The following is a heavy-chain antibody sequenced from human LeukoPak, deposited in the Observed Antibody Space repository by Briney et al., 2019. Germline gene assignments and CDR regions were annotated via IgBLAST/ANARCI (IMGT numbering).Heavy chain of an antibody. J-gene: IGHJ4*02. CDR1: GFVFENYY. CDR2: ISSSTIYI. CDR3: AKAGAVVVVAAKYFDY. V-gene: IGHV3-21*04. D-gene: IGHD2-15*01. Sequence: GGSLRLSCEASGFVFENYYMHWVRQAPGKGLEWVSSISSSTIYIYYADSVKGRFTISRDNAKNSLYLQMNSLRAEDTAVYYCAKAGAVVVVAAKYFDYWGQGTLVTVSS.